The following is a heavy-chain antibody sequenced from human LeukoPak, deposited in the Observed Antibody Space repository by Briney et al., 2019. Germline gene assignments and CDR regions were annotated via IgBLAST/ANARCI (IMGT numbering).Heavy chain of an antibody. J-gene: IGHJ6*02. CDR3: ARIYCSSTSCRDYYYYYGMDV. V-gene: IGHV1-18*01. D-gene: IGHD2-2*01. CDR2: ISAYNGNT. CDR1: GYTFTSYG. Sequence: GASVNVSCTASGYTFTSYGISWVRQAPGQGLEWLGWISAYNGNTNCAQKLQGRVTMTTDTYTSTAYMELRSLRSDDTAVYYCARIYCSSTSCRDYYYYYGMDVWGQGTTVTVSS.